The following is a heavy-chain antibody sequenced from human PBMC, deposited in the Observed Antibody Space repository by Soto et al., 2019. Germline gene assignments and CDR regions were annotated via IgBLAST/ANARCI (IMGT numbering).Heavy chain of an antibody. CDR1: GGSISSGDYY. J-gene: IGHJ4*02. CDR2: IYYSGST. V-gene: IGHV4-30-4*01. CDR3: ASEVERVRGDSGYFDY. Sequence: QVQLQESGPGLVKPSQTLSLTCTVSGGSISSGDYYWSWIRQPPGKGLEWIGYIYYSGSTYYHPSRKSRVTISVDTSKNQFSLKLSSVTAADTAVYYCASEVERVRGDSGYFDYWGQGTLVTVSS. D-gene: IGHD3-10*01.